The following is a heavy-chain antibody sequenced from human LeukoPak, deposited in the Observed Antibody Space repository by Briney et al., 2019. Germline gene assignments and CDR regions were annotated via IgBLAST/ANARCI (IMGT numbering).Heavy chain of an antibody. J-gene: IGHJ4*02. D-gene: IGHD3-10*01. CDR1: GFTFSCYG. CDR3: ARVGRGSGSYYTPHFDY. Sequence: GGSLRLSCAASGFTFSCYGMHWVRQAPGKGLEWVAIIWYDGSNKYYADSVKGRFTISRDNSKNTLYLQMNSLRAEDTAVYYCARVGRGSGSYYTPHFDYWGQGTLVTVSS. CDR2: IWYDGSNK. V-gene: IGHV3-33*01.